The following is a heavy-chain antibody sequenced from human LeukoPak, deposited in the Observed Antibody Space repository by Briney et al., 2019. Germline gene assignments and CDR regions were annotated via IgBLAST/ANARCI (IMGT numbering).Heavy chain of an antibody. J-gene: IGHJ5*02. CDR3: ARDLGGRSSSWYDWFDP. V-gene: IGHV7-4-1*02. D-gene: IGHD6-13*01. Sequence: GASVKVSCKASGYTFTSYYMHWVRQAPGQGLEWMGWINTNTGNPTYAQGFTGRFVFSLDTSVSTAYLQISSLKAEDTAVYYCARDLGGRSSSWYDWFDPWGQGTLVTVSS. CDR1: GYTFTSYY. CDR2: INTNTGNP.